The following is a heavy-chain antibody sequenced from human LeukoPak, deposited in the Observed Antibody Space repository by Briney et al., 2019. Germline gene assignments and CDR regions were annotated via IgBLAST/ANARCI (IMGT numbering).Heavy chain of an antibody. V-gene: IGHV4-4*07. D-gene: IGHD3-22*01. CDR2: IYSSGST. J-gene: IGHJ4*02. CDR3: AREAYYYDSSGYRKFDY. CDR1: GGSVSSYY. Sequence: SETLSLTCTVSGGSVSSYYWSWIRQPAGKGLEWIGRIYSSGSTNYNPSLKSRVTMSVDTSKNQFSLKLSSVTAADTAVYYCAREAYYYDSSGYRKFDYWGQGTLVTVSS.